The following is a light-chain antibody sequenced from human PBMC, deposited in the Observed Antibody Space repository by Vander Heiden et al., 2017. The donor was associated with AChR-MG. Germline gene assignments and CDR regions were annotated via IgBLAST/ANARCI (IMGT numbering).Light chain of an antibody. V-gene: IGKV1-5*01. Sequence: DIQMTQSPSTLSASIGDRVTITCRASQSISSWLAWYQQKPGKAPKLLIYDASKLKSGVPSRFSGSGSETEFALTISSLQPDDFATYYCQQYTSYWTFGQGTKVEIK. CDR2: DAS. CDR1: QSISSW. J-gene: IGKJ1*01. CDR3: QQYTSYWT.